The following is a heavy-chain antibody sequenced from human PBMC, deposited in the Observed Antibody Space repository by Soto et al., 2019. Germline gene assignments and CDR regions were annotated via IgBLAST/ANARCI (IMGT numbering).Heavy chain of an antibody. CDR3: AKGGENDILTGYHYFDY. V-gene: IGHV3-23*01. Sequence: LSLSCAASGFTFSSYAMSWVRQAPGKGLEWVSAISGSGGSTYYADSVKGRFTISRDNSKNTLYLQMNSLRAEDTAVYYCAKGGENDILTGYHYFDYWGQGTLVTVSS. J-gene: IGHJ4*02. D-gene: IGHD3-9*01. CDR2: ISGSGGST. CDR1: GFTFSSYA.